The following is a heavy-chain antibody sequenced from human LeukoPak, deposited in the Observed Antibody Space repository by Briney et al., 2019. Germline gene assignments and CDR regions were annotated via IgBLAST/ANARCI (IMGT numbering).Heavy chain of an antibody. CDR2: IYYSGST. CDR3: ARVVPAAIFSGYYFDY. D-gene: IGHD2-2*01. J-gene: IGHJ4*02. Sequence: SETLSLTCIVSGGSISSYYWSWIRQPPGKGLEWIEHIYYSGSTNYNPSLKSRVTILVDTSKNQFSLKLSSVTAADTAVYYCARVVPAAIFSGYYFDYWGQGTLVTVSS. V-gene: IGHV4-59*01. CDR1: GGSISSYY.